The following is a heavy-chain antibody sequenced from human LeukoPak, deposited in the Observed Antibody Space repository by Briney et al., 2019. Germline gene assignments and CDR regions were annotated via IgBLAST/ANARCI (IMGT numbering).Heavy chain of an antibody. CDR2: INHSGST. CDR1: GGSFSGYY. J-gene: IGHJ4*02. D-gene: IGHD7-27*01. CDR3: ARPNWGLTLYFDY. Sequence: PSETLSLTCAVYGGSFSGYYWSWIRQPPGKGLEWIGEINHSGSTNYNPSLKSRVTISVDTSKNQFSLKLSSVTAADTAVYYCARPNWGLTLYFDYWGQGTLVTASS. V-gene: IGHV4-34*01.